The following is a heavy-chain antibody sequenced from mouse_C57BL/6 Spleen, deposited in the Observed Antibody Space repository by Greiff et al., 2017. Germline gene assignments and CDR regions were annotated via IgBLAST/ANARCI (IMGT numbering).Heavy chain of an antibody. CDR2: ISYDGSN. CDR1: GYSITSGYY. Sequence: VQLQQSGPGLVKPSQSLSLTCSVTGYSITSGYYWNWIRQFPGNKLEWMGYISYDGSNNYNPSLKNRISITRDTSKNQFFLKLNSVTTEDTATYYCAREGGSGGDYWGQGTTLTVSS. D-gene: IGHD3-2*02. V-gene: IGHV3-6*01. J-gene: IGHJ2*01. CDR3: AREGGSGGDY.